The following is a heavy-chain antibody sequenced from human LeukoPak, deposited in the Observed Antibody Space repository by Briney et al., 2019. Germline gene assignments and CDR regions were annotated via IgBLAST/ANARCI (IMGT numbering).Heavy chain of an antibody. V-gene: IGHV4-34*10. CDR1: GGSFSGYY. CDR3: AREVDLDRITMVRGVSGGWSHITGHDAFDI. J-gene: IGHJ3*02. CDR2: INHSGST. D-gene: IGHD3-10*01. Sequence: SETLSLTCAVYGGSFSGYYWSWIRQPPGKGLEWIGEINHSGSTNYNPSLKSRITISVDTSKNQFSLKLSSVTAADTAVYYCAREVDLDRITMVRGVSGGWSHITGHDAFDIWGQGTMVTVSS.